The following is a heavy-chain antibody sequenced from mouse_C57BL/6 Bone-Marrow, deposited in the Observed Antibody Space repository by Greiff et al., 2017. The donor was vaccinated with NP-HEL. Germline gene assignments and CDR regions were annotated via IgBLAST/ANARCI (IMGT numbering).Heavy chain of an antibody. J-gene: IGHJ2*01. D-gene: IGHD2-12*01. V-gene: IGHV5-4*03. CDR2: ISDGGSYT. Sequence: EVKLVESGGGLVKPGGSLKLSCAASGFTFSSYAMSWVRQTPEKRLEWVATISDGGSYTNYPDNVKGRFTISRDNAKNNLYLQMSHLKSEDTAMYYCARLRSYFDYWGQGTTLTVSS. CDR1: GFTFSSYA. CDR3: ARLRSYFDY.